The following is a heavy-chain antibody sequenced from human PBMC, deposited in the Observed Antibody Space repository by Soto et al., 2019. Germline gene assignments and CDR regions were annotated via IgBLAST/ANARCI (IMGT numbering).Heavy chain of an antibody. J-gene: IGHJ6*02. V-gene: IGHV1-69*08. D-gene: IGHD3-10*01. Sequence: QVQLVQSGAEVKKPGSSVKVSCKASGGTFSSYTISWVRQAPGQGLEWMGRIIPILGIANYAQKFQGRVTITADKSTSTAYRELSSLRSEDTAVYYCARDEDLEYYGSGELLWAGYYYYGMDVWGQGTTVTVSS. CDR3: ARDEDLEYYGSGELLWAGYYYYGMDV. CDR1: GGTFSSYT. CDR2: IIPILGIA.